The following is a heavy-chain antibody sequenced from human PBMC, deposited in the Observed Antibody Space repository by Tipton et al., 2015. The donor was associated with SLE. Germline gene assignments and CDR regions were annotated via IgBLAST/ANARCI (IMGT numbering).Heavy chain of an antibody. J-gene: IGHJ6*02. D-gene: IGHD1-1*01. CDR3: AIPLEGEGRYGMDV. CDR1: GGPISSYY. V-gene: IGHV4-59*01. Sequence: TLSLTCTVSGGPISSYYWSWVRQPPGKGLEWIGYIYNSGSTNYNPSLKSRVTISVDTSKNQFSLKLSSVTAADTAVYYCAIPLEGEGRYGMDVWGQGSTVTVSS. CDR2: IYNSGST.